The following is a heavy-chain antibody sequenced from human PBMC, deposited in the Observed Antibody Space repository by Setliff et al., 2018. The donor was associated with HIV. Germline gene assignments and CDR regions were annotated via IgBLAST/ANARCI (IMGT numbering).Heavy chain of an antibody. CDR3: ARDGRYSFGYNWFDP. Sequence: SETLSLTCAVYDGSFSGYYWNWIRQSPGKGLEWIGEINHSGGTNYNPSLKSRVTISLDTSKNQFSLKVNSVTAADTAVYYCARDGRYSFGYNWFDPWGQGTLVTVSS. V-gene: IGHV4-34*01. J-gene: IGHJ5*02. D-gene: IGHD5-18*01. CDR2: INHSGGT. CDR1: DGSFSGYY.